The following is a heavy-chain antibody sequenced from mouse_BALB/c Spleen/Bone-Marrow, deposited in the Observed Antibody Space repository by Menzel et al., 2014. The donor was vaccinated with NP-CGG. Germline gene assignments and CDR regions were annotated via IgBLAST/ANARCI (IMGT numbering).Heavy chain of an antibody. V-gene: IGHV5-12-2*01. D-gene: IGHD6-2*01. CDR1: GFTFSSYI. CDR2: ISHSGGSS. Sequence: EVMLVESGGGFVQPGGSLKLSSAASGFTFSSYIMSWVRQTPEKRLEWVAYISHSGGSSYYLDTVKGRFTISRDNAKNTLYLQMSSLKSEDTAMYYCARVSPYWYFDVWGAGTTVTVSS. CDR3: ARVSPYWYFDV. J-gene: IGHJ1*01.